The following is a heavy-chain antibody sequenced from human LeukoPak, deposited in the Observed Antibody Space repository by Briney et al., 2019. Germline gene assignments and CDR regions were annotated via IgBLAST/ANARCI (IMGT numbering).Heavy chain of an antibody. CDR2: ISGSGGST. CDR3: AKDRVGAILYFDY. V-gene: IGHV3-23*01. CDR1: GFIFSSYG. J-gene: IGHJ4*02. D-gene: IGHD1-26*01. Sequence: GGSLRLSCAASGFIFSSYGMSWVRQAPGKGLEWVSAISGSGGSTYYADSMKGRFTISRDNSKNTLYLQMNSLRAEDTAVYYCAKDRVGAILYFDYWGLGTLVTVSS.